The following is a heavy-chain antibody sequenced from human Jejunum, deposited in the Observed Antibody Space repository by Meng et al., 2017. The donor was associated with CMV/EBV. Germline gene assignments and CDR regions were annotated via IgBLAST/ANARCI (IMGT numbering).Heavy chain of an antibody. D-gene: IGHD2-21*01. CDR2: VNPKRGDT. Sequence: LNVVYMHWVRQAPGQGLEWMGWVNPKRGDTNYAQRFQGRLTLTRDPSINTAYMELSGLRYDDTAVYYCARDGVVCGDTTCRGFFSWGQGTLVTVSS. V-gene: IGHV1-2*02. CDR3: ARDGVVCGDTTCRGFFS. CDR1: LNVVY. J-gene: IGHJ5*02.